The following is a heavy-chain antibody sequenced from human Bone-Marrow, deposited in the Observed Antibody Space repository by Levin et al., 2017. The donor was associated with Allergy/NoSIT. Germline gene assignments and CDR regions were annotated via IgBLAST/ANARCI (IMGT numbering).Heavy chain of an antibody. Sequence: GGSLRLSCAASGFTFSSYAMHWVRQAPGKGLEWVAVISYDGSNKYYADSVKGRFTISRDNSKNTLYLQMNSLRAEDTAVYYCARATVNEGSDYWGQGTLVTVSS. J-gene: IGHJ4*02. D-gene: IGHD4-17*01. CDR3: ARATVNEGSDY. V-gene: IGHV3-30-3*01. CDR2: ISYDGSNK. CDR1: GFTFSSYA.